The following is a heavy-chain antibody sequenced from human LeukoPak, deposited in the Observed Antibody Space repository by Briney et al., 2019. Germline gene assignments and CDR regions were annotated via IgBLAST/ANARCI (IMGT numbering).Heavy chain of an antibody. D-gene: IGHD2-21*02. CDR2: ISDSGGST. CDR1: GFTFSDYY. J-gene: IGHJ4*02. V-gene: IGHV3-23*01. Sequence: GGSLRLSCAASGFTFSDYYMSWIRQAPGKGLEWVSVISDSGGSTLYADSVKGRFTVSRDNSKNTLYLQMNSLRAEDTAVYYCARGGPRVTTGAYFDYWGQGTLVTVSS. CDR3: ARGGPRVTTGAYFDY.